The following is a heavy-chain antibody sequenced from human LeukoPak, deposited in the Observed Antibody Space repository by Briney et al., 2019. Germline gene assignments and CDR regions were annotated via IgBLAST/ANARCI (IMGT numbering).Heavy chain of an antibody. CDR1: GFTFSSYG. Sequence: GGSLRLSCAASGFTFSSYGMHWVRQAPGKGLEWVAVIWYDGSNKYYADSVKGRFTISRDNSKNTLYLQMNSLRAEGTAVYYCARKIGHYDSSGSDYWGQGTLVTVSS. J-gene: IGHJ4*02. CDR2: IWYDGSNK. V-gene: IGHV3-33*01. D-gene: IGHD3-22*01. CDR3: ARKIGHYDSSGSDY.